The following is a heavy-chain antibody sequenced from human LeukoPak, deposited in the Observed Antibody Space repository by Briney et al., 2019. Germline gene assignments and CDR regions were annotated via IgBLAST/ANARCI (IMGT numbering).Heavy chain of an antibody. CDR3: ARRGYSYGYSNY. CDR2: INHSGST. V-gene: IGHV4-34*01. CDR1: GGSFSGYY. D-gene: IGHD5-18*01. J-gene: IGHJ4*02. Sequence: SETLSLTCAVYGGSFSGYYWGWIRQPPGKGLEWIGEINHSGSTNYNPSLKSRVTISVDTSKNQFSLRLSSVTAADTAVYYCARRGYSYGYSNYWGQGTLVTVSS.